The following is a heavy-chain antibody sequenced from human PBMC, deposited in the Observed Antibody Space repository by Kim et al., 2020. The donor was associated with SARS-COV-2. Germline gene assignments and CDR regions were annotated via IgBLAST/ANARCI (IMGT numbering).Heavy chain of an antibody. J-gene: IGHJ3*02. CDR2: INHSGST. V-gene: IGHV4-34*01. CDR1: GGSFSGYY. CDR3: ARGSFTFIAAAGTRAFDI. D-gene: IGHD6-13*01. Sequence: SETLSLTCAVYGGSFSGYYWSWIRQPPGKGLEWIGEINHSGSTNYNPSLKSRVTISVDTSKNQFSLKLSSVTAADTAVYYCARGSFTFIAAAGTRAFDIWGQGTMVTVSS.